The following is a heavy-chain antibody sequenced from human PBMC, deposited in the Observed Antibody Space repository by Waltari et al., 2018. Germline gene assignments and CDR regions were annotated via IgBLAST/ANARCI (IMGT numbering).Heavy chain of an antibody. J-gene: IGHJ5*02. Sequence: QVQLQESGPGLVKPSETLSPTCAVPGYSISIGYYWGWIRQPPGKGLEWIGSTYHSGGTYYNPSLKSRVTISVDTSKNQFSLKLSSVTAADTAVYYCRGYDSSGTGNWFDPWGQGTLVTVSS. D-gene: IGHD3-22*01. V-gene: IGHV4-38-2*01. CDR2: TYHSGGT. CDR1: GYSISIGYY. CDR3: RGYDSSGTGNWFDP.